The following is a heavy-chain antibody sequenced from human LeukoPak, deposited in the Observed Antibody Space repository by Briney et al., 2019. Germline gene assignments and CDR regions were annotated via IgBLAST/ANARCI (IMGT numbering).Heavy chain of an antibody. D-gene: IGHD3-22*01. J-gene: IGHJ4*02. V-gene: IGHV3-9*01. CDR1: GFTFDDYA. Sequence: GRSLRLSCAASGFTFDDYAMPWIRQAPGKGLEWVAGISWNSGSVGYADSVKGRFTISRDNAKNSLDLQMNSLRSEDTALYFCAKDFTYYSDSSGYTFGYWGQGTLVTVSS. CDR2: ISWNSGSV. CDR3: AKDFTYYSDSSGYTFGY.